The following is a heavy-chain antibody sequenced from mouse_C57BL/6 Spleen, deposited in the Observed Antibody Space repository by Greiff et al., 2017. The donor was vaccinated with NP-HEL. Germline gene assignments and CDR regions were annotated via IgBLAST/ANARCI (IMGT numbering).Heavy chain of an antibody. V-gene: IGHV1-82*01. CDR2: IYPGDGDT. D-gene: IGHD3-2*02. CDR3: AREGTAQASY. J-gene: IGHJ3*01. CDR1: GYAFSSSW. Sequence: QVQLQQSGPELVKPGASVKISCKASGYAFSSSWMNWVKQRPGKGLEWIGRIYPGDGDTNYNGKFKGKATLTADKSSSTAYMQLSSLTSEDSAVYFCAREGTAQASYWGQGTLVTVSA.